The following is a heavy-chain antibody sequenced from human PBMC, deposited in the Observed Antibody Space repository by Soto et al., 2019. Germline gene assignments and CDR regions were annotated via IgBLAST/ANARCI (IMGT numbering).Heavy chain of an antibody. CDR2: ISFDGSTK. V-gene: IGHV3-30*18. J-gene: IGHJ4*02. D-gene: IGHD2-21*02. CDR3: ANDAVTRGGDSPFDH. Sequence: QVHLVESGGGVVQPGRSLRLSCEVSGITFSRYGMNWVRQAAGKGLEWVAAISFDGSTKHYADSVKGRFTISRDNSRDTLFVEVNSLRAEDTAVYYCANDAVTRGGDSPFDHWGQGTLVTVSS. CDR1: GITFSRYG.